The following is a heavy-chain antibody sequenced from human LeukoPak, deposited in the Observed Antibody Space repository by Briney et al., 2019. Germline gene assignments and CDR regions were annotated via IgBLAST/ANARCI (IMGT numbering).Heavy chain of an antibody. V-gene: IGHV1-18*01. Sequence: ASVKVSCKASGYTFTSYGISWVRQAPGQGLEWMGWISAYNGNTNYAQELQGRVTMTTDTSTSTAYMELRSLRSDDTAVYYCARIPSYCGGDCYDAFDIWGQGTMVTVSS. CDR2: ISAYNGNT. J-gene: IGHJ3*02. D-gene: IGHD2-21*01. CDR1: GYTFTSYG. CDR3: ARIPSYCGGDCYDAFDI.